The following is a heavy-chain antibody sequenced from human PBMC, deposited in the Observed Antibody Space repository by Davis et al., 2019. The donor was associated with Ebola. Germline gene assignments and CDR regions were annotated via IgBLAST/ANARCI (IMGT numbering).Heavy chain of an antibody. D-gene: IGHD1-26*01. Sequence: GESLKISCVASGFPFSRYTMNWVRQAPGQGLEWVSSISSDDDRSVYIADSVKGRFTVSRDDAKESLYLQMDSLRPEDTALYYCARDSPAVGAIPFDYWGQGTLVTVSS. CDR2: ISSDDDRSV. CDR3: ARDSPAVGAIPFDY. CDR1: GFPFSRYT. J-gene: IGHJ4*02. V-gene: IGHV3-21*03.